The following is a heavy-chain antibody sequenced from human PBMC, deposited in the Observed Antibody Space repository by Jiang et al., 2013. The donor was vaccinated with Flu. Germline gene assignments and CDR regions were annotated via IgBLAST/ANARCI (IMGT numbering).Heavy chain of an antibody. V-gene: IGHV1-24*01. D-gene: IGHD1-26*01. CDR2: FDPEDGET. J-gene: IGHJ4*02. Sequence: GAEVKKPGASVKVSCKVSGYTLTKLSIYWVRQAPGKGLEWMGGFDPEDGETIYTQKFQGRVTMTEDTSTDTAYMELSRLRSEDTAVYYCARYQPTVSIVGSGGFDYWGQGTLVTVSS. CDR1: GYTLTKLS. CDR3: ARYQPTVSIVGSGGFDY.